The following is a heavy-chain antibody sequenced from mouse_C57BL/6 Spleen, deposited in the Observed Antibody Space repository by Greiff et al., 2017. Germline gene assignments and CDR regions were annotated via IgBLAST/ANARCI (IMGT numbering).Heavy chain of an antibody. J-gene: IGHJ2*01. Sequence: EVHLVESGGGLVKPGGSLKLSCAASGFTFSDYGMHWVRQAPEKGLEWVAYISSGSSTIYYADTVKGRFTISRDNAKDTLFLQMTSLRSEDTAMYYCAVRSLDYWGQGTTLTVSS. D-gene: IGHD1-1*01. CDR2: ISSGSSTI. CDR3: AVRSLDY. V-gene: IGHV5-17*01. CDR1: GFTFSDYG.